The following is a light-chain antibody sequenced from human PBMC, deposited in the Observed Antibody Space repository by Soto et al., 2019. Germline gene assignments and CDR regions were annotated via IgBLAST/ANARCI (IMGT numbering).Light chain of an antibody. V-gene: IGLV1-47*01. J-gene: IGLJ3*02. CDR2: RSD. Sequence: QSVVTQSPSASGTPGQRVTISCSGSSPNIGSNYVYWYQQLPGTAPKLLIYRSDQRPSGVPERFSGSKSGTSASLAISGLRSEDEADYYCVAWDDSLSGWVFGGGTKLTVL. CDR1: SPNIGSNY. CDR3: VAWDDSLSGWV.